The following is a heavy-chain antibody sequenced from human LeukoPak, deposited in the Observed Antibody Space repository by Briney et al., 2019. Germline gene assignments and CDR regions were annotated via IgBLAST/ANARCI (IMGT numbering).Heavy chain of an antibody. CDR1: GYTFTSYD. J-gene: IGHJ6*03. D-gene: IGHD4-17*01. V-gene: IGHV1-8*01. CDR3: ARFPTVVEKNYYYYNMDV. CDR2: MNPNSGNT. Sequence: ASVKVSCKASGYTFTSYDINWVRQATGQGLEWMGWMNPNSGNTGYAQKFQGRVTMTRNTSISTAYMELSSLRSEDTAVYYCARFPTVVEKNYYYYNMDVWGKGTTVTVSS.